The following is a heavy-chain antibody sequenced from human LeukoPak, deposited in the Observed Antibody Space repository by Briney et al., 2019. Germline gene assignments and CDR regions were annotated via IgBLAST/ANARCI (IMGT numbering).Heavy chain of an antibody. D-gene: IGHD3-10*01. J-gene: IGHJ3*01. Sequence: GGSLRLSCEASGFTFSSYSMNWVRQAPGKGLEWVSYISFSSATIHYADSVKGRFTISRDNTKNSLYLQLNSLRAEDTALYYCARDTHYYGSGSPAFDLWGRGTMVTVSS. CDR1: GFTFSSYS. CDR3: ARDTHYYGSGSPAFDL. V-gene: IGHV3-48*01. CDR2: ISFSSATI.